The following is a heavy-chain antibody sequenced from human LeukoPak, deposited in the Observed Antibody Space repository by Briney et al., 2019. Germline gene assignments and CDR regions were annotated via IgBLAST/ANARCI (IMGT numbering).Heavy chain of an antibody. V-gene: IGHV1-2*02. D-gene: IGHD3-22*01. CDR3: AREDYYDSSGYYKNKEYFQH. CDR1: VYTFTPYY. CDR2: INPNSGGT. J-gene: IGHJ1*01. Sequence: ASVRVSSTASVYTFTPYYMHWVRHAPGQGLEWMGWINPNSGGTNYAQMFQGRVTMTRDTSISTAYMELSRLRSDDTAVYYCAREDYYDSSGYYKNKEYFQHWGQGTLVTVSS.